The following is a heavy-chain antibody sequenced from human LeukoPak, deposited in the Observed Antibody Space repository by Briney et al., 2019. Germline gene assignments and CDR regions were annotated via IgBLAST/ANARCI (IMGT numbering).Heavy chain of an antibody. CDR3: AKRAVLTTFQSSLANYYYYMDV. J-gene: IGHJ6*03. V-gene: IGHV3-30*02. CDR1: GFSFSDYG. CDR2: IRYDGSNK. D-gene: IGHD1-1*01. Sequence: GGSLRLSCAASGFSFSDYGMHRVRQAPGKGLEWVTFIRYDGSNKYYADSVKVRFTISRDNSKNTVYLQMNSLRAEDTAVYYCAKRAVLTTFQSSLANYYYYMDVWGKGTTVTVSS.